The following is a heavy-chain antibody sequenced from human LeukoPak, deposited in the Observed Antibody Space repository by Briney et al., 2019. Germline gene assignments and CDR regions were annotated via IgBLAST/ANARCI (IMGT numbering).Heavy chain of an antibody. CDR1: GYTFTHYA. Sequence: ASVKVSCKPSGYTFTHYAINWVRQAPGQGLEYMGWVNTNTGNPTYAQGFTGRFVFSSDSSVSTAYLQITSLKADDSAIYFCASCNDSSGYFAYWGQGTLVTVSS. D-gene: IGHD3-22*01. CDR2: VNTNTGNP. V-gene: IGHV7-4-1*02. J-gene: IGHJ4*02. CDR3: ASCNDSSGYFAY.